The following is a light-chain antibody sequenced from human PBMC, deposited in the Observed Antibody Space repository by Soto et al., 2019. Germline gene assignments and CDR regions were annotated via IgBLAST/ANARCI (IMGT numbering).Light chain of an antibody. CDR2: GAS. CDR3: QQYNNWPLT. J-gene: IGKJ4*01. V-gene: IGKV3-15*01. Sequence: EIVLTQSPGTLSLSPGERATLSCRASQSVSSSYLAWYQQKPGQAPRLLIYGASSRANGVPARFSGSGSGTVFTLTISSLQSEDFAVYYCQQYNNWPLTFGGGTKVDIK. CDR1: QSVSSSY.